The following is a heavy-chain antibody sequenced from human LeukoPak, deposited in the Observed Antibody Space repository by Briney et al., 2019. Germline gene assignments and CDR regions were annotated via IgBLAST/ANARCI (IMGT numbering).Heavy chain of an antibody. CDR1: GFALSKYW. J-gene: IGHJ3*02. Sequence: GGSLRLSCAASGFALSKYWMSWVRQAPGKGLEWVSAISGSGGSTYYADSVKGRFTISRDNSKNTLYLQMNSLRAEDTAVYYCAKPFSFDIWGQGTMVTVSS. CDR2: ISGSGGST. CDR3: AKPFSFDI. V-gene: IGHV3-23*01.